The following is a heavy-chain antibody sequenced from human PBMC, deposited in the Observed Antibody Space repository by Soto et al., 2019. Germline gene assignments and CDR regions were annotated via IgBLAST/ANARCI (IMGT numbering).Heavy chain of an antibody. Sequence: PSETLSLTCTVSGGSNSTYFWSWIRQPAGGGLEWIGRIYTTGSTNYNPSLKSRVTMSLDTSRNQFSLKLSSVAAADTAVYYCAREGGYFDTSGSGVYHYHGVDVWGQGTTVTVSS. D-gene: IGHD3-22*01. V-gene: IGHV4-4*07. J-gene: IGHJ6*02. CDR2: IYTTGST. CDR3: AREGGYFDTSGSGVYHYHGVDV. CDR1: GGSNSTYF.